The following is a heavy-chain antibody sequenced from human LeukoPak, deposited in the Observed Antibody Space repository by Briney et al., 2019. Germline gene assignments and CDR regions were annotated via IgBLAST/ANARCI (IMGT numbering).Heavy chain of an antibody. CDR2: ISWNSGSI. CDR1: GFTFDDYA. CDR3: AKARGVKYYFDY. Sequence: SLRLSCAASGFTFDDYAMHWVRQAPGKGLEWVSGISWNSGSIGYADSVKGRFTISRDNAKNSLYLQMNSLRAEDTALYYCAKARGVKYYFDYWGQGTLVTVSS. V-gene: IGHV3-9*01. D-gene: IGHD3-10*01. J-gene: IGHJ4*02.